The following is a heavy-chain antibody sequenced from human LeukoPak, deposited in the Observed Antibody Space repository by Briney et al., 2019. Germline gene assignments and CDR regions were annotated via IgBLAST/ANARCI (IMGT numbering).Heavy chain of an antibody. J-gene: IGHJ4*02. CDR2: ISNSGSTI. Sequence: GGSLRLSCASCVFTFRDYYMSWIRQAPGKGLEWVSYISNSGSTIYYADSVKGRFTISRDNAKSSLYLQMNSLRAEDTAVYYCARDRYYYGSGFDYWGQGTLVTVSS. CDR1: VFTFRDYY. CDR3: ARDRYYYGSGFDY. D-gene: IGHD3-10*01. V-gene: IGHV3-11*04.